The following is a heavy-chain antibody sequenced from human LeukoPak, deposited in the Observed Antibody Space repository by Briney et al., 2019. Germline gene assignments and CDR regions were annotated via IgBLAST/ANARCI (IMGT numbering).Heavy chain of an antibody. CDR1: GFTFSRYS. Sequence: EGSLRLSCAASGFTFSRYSMNWVRQAPGKGLEWVSCISSSSSYIYYANSVKGRFTISRDNAKNSLYLQMNSLRAEDTAVYYCARAGSGSYYWWGQGTLVTVSS. D-gene: IGHD1-26*01. CDR2: ISSSSSYI. J-gene: IGHJ4*02. V-gene: IGHV3-21*01. CDR3: ARAGSGSYYW.